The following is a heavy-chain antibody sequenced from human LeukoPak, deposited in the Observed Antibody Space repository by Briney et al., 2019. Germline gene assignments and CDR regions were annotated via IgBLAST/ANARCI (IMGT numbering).Heavy chain of an antibody. CDR2: MNPNNGNT. Sequence: ASVKVSCKASGYTFTNYDITWVRQASGEGLEWMGWMNPNNGNTGYAQRFQGRVTLTRDTSISTAYMELSSLRSEDTAVYYCARVWVDYYDSSGYPTSDYWGQGTLVTVSS. D-gene: IGHD3-22*01. V-gene: IGHV1-8*01. CDR3: ARVWVDYYDSSGYPTSDY. J-gene: IGHJ4*02. CDR1: GYTFTNYD.